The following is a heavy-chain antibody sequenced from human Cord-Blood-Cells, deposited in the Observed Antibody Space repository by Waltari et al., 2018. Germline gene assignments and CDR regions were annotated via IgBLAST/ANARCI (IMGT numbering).Heavy chain of an antibody. Sequence: QVQLQQWGAGLLKPSETLSLTCAVYGGSFSGSYWSWIRQPPGKGLEWIGEINHSGSTNYNPSLKSRVTISVDTSKNQFSLKLSSVTAADTAVYYCARGGIAVAGFDYWGQGTLVTVSS. CDR2: INHSGST. V-gene: IGHV4-34*01. CDR3: ARGGIAVAGFDY. CDR1: GGSFSGSY. J-gene: IGHJ4*02. D-gene: IGHD6-19*01.